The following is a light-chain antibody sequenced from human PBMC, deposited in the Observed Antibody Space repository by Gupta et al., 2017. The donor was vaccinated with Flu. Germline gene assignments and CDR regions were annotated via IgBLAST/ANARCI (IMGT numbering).Light chain of an antibody. CDR3: QQYDNWPPIT. V-gene: IGKV3-15*01. Sequence: EIVMTQSPATLSVSPGERATLSCRASQSISNSLAWYQQKPGQAPRLLIYGASSRATGVPARFSGSGYGTEFTLTISSRQSEDFAVYYCQQYDNWPPITFGQGTRLEIK. CDR2: GAS. CDR1: QSISNS. J-gene: IGKJ5*01.